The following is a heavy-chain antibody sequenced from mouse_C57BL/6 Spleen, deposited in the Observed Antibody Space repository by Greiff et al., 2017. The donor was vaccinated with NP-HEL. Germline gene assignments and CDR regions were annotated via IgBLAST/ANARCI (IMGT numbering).Heavy chain of an antibody. CDR2: INPGSGGT. CDR1: GYAFTNYL. CDR3: ARSGSRYFDV. V-gene: IGHV1-54*01. J-gene: IGHJ1*03. Sequence: QVQLKESGAELVRPGTSVKVSCKASGYAFTNYLIEWVKQRPGQGLEWIGVINPGSGGTNYNEKFKGKAKLTADKSSSTAYMQLSSLTSEDSAVYFCARSGSRYFDVWGTGTTVTVSS. D-gene: IGHD1-1*01.